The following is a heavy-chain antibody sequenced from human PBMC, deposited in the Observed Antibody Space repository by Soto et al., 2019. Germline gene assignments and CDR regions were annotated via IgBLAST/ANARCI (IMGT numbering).Heavy chain of an antibody. CDR3: VKDTVVVINGGDFDY. D-gene: IGHD3-22*01. Sequence: EVQLLESGGALVQPGGSLRLSCEASGFTYVKYAMSWVRQAPGKGLEWVSGISGDAGRTFYADSVKGRFTISRDNSKNTVYLQMNSLRVEDTAVYYCVKDTVVVINGGDFDYWGLGTLVTVSS. J-gene: IGHJ4*02. V-gene: IGHV3-23*01. CDR2: ISGDAGRT. CDR1: GFTYVKYA.